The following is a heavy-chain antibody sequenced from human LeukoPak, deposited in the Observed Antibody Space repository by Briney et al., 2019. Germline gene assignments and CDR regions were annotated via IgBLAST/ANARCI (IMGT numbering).Heavy chain of an antibody. J-gene: IGHJ4*02. CDR3: ARAARVCSGGSCYSDPFDY. Sequence: SETLSLTCTVSGGSISSYYWSWIRQPPGKGLEWIGYIYYSGSTNYNPSLKSRVTISVDTSKNQFSLKLSSVTAADTAVYYCARAARVCSGGSCYSDPFDYWGQGTLVTVSS. V-gene: IGHV4-59*08. CDR2: IYYSGST. D-gene: IGHD2-15*01. CDR1: GGSISSYY.